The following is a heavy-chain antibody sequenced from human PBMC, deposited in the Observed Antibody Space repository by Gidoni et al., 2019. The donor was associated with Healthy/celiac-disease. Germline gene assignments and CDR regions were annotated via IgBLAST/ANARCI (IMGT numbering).Heavy chain of an antibody. CDR1: GLPFSSYG. D-gene: IGHD2-15*01. CDR3: ARAERYCSGGICYANAFDI. Sequence: EVQLMASGGGLVQLGGSVRLSCEASGLPFSSYGMPWVRQAPGNGLVWVARINSDGRSTSYADSVEGRFTSSRDNAKNTLYLQMNRLRAEDTAVYYCARAERYCSGGICYANAFDIWGQGTMVTVSS. V-gene: IGHV3-74*01. CDR2: INSDGRST. J-gene: IGHJ3*02.